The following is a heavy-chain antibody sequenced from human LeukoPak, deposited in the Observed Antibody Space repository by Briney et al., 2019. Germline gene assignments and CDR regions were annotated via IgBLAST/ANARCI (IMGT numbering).Heavy chain of an antibody. D-gene: IGHD1-26*01. V-gene: IGHV3-30-3*01. CDR2: ISYDGSKK. J-gene: IGHJ6*02. Sequence: GRSLRLSCAASGFTFSSYAMHWVRQAPGKGLEWVAVISYDGSKKYYADSVKGRFTISRDKSKNTLYLQMNSLRAEDTAVYYCARDWYSGSYFYGMDVWGQGTTVTVSS. CDR3: ARDWYSGSYFYGMDV. CDR1: GFTFSSYA.